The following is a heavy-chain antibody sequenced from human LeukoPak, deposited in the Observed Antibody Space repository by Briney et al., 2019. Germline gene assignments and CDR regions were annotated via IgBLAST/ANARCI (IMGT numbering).Heavy chain of an antibody. CDR2: INPDSGGT. V-gene: IGHV1-2*02. CDR1: GYTFTGYY. D-gene: IGHD3-10*01. Sequence: ASVKVSCKASGYTFTGYYMHWVRQAPGQGREWMGWINPDSGGTNYAQKFRSRGTMTRDTSISTAYMELRTVSADNTALCYCSSLWLGELSYFDYWGQGTLVTVSS. CDR3: SSLWLGELSYFDY. J-gene: IGHJ4*02.